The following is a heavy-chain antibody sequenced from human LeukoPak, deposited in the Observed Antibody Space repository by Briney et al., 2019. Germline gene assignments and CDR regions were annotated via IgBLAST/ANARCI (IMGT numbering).Heavy chain of an antibody. J-gene: IGHJ4*02. D-gene: IGHD1-26*01. CDR3: AKGPHCGSYPDY. Sequence: PGRSLTLSCAASGFTFDDYAMHWVRHAPGKGLDWDSGISWNSGSIGYADSVKGRFTISRDNAKNSLYLEMNSLRAEDTALYYCAKGPHCGSYPDYWRQGTLVTVCS. V-gene: IGHV3-9*01. CDR1: GFTFDDYA. CDR2: ISWNSGSI.